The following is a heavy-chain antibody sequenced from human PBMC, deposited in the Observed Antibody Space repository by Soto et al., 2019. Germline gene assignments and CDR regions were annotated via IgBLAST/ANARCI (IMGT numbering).Heavy chain of an antibody. D-gene: IGHD4-17*01. CDR1: GGSISRYY. J-gene: IGHJ4*02. Sequence: PSETLSLTCTVSGGSISRYYWSWIRQPPGKGLEWIGYIYYSGSTNYNPSLKSRVTISVDTSKNQFSLKLSSVTAAGTAVYYCARLNYGDYEFDYWGQGTLVTVSS. CDR2: IYYSGST. CDR3: ARLNYGDYEFDY. V-gene: IGHV4-59*08.